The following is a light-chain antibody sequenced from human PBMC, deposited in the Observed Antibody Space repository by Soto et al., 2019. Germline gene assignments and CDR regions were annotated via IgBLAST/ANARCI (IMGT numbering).Light chain of an antibody. Sequence: EIVWTQSPGTLSLSPGERATLSCRASQSVDSSYLAWYHQRPGQAPGLLIYGASSRATGIPDRFSGSGSGTDFTLTISRLEPEEFAVYYCQHFGSSRGTFGQGTKVDIK. CDR3: QHFGSSRGT. V-gene: IGKV3-20*01. J-gene: IGKJ1*01. CDR1: QSVDSSY. CDR2: GAS.